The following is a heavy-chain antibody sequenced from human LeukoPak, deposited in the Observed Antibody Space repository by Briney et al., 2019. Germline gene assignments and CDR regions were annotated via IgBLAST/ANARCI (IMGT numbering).Heavy chain of an antibody. CDR2: IIGSSSTI. Sequence: GGSLRLSRAASGFTFSGYSMSWVRQPPGKGLEWVSYIIGSSSTIHYADSVKGRFTISRDNAENSLYLQMNSLRAEDTAVYYCARDRYTRRYFDYWGQGALVTVSS. V-gene: IGHV3-48*04. D-gene: IGHD6-13*01. J-gene: IGHJ4*02. CDR1: GFTFSGYS. CDR3: ARDRYTRRYFDY.